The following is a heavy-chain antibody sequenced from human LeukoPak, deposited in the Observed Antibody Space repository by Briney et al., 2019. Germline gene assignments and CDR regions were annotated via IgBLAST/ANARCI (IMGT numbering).Heavy chain of an antibody. CDR3: AKNPYEYYFDY. CDR1: GYTLTGYY. V-gene: IGHV1-2*02. CDR2: INPNSGDT. D-gene: IGHD5-12*01. J-gene: IGHJ4*02. Sequence: GASVKVSCKASGYTLTGYYMHWLRQPPGQGLEWMGWINPNSGDTNYAQKFQGRVTMTRDTSISTAYMELSRLTSDDTAVYYCAKNPYEYYFDYWGQGTLVTVSS.